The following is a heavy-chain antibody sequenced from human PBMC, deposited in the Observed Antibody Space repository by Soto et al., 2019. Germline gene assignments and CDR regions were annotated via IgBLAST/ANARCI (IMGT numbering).Heavy chain of an antibody. Sequence: ASETLCLTCTVSGASLSTYYWSWIRQPPGKGLEWFGYVYYSGSTNSNPSLKSRVTISVDTSKNQFSLKLSSVTAADTAVYYCARLRYCSSTNRNWHLDYWGQGTLVTVSS. D-gene: IGHD2-2*01. J-gene: IGHJ4*02. CDR2: VYYSGST. CDR1: GASLSTYY. V-gene: IGHV4-59*01. CDR3: ARLRYCSSTNRNWHLDY.